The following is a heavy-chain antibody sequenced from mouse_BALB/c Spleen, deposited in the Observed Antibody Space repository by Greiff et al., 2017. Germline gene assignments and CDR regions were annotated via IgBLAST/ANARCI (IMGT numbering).Heavy chain of an antibody. CDR2: IWWDDVK. CDR3: ARIVEVQRYYAMDD. CDR1: GFSLSTSCMG. V-gene: IGHV8-8*01. D-gene: IGHD2-14*01. J-gene: IGHJ4*01. Sequence: QVTLKECGPGILQPSQTLSLTCSFSGFSLSTSCMGVVWLRQPSGHGLEWLAHIWWDDVKRYNPALKSRLTTSKDTSSSQVFLKSASVDTADTATYCCARIVEVQRYYAMDDWGQGTSVTVSS.